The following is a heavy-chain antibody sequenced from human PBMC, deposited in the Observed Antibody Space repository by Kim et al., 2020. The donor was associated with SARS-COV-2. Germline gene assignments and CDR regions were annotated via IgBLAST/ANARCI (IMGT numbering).Heavy chain of an antibody. CDR3: ARYSYRIIDAFDI. V-gene: IGHV4-31*03. J-gene: IGHJ3*02. Sequence: SETLSLTCTVSGGSISSGGYYWSWIRQHPGKGLEWIGYIYYSGSTYNPSLKSRVTISVDTSKNQFSLKLSSVTAADTAVYYCARYSYRIIDAFDIWGQGTMVTVSS. D-gene: IGHD5-18*01. CDR1: GGSISSGGYY. CDR2: IYYSGST.